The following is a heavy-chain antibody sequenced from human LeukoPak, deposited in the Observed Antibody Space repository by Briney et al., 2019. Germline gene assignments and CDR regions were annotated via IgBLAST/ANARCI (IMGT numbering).Heavy chain of an antibody. CDR2: IYYSGST. V-gene: IGHV4-39*01. CDR1: GGSISSSSYY. Sequence: KPSETLSLTCTVSGGSISSSSYYWGWIRQPPGKGLEWIGSIYYSGSTYYNPSLKNRVTISVDTSKNQFSLKLSSVTAADTAVYYCARHKIAAAGTGWFDPWGQGTLVTVSS. J-gene: IGHJ5*02. D-gene: IGHD6-13*01. CDR3: ARHKIAAAGTGWFDP.